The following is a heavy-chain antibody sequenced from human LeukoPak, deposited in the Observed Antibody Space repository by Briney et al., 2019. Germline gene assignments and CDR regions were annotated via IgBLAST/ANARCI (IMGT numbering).Heavy chain of an antibody. Sequence: ASVKVSCKASGGTFSSYTITWVRQAPGQGLEWMGGITPIFGTANYAQKFQGRVTITADESTSTAYMELSSVRSKDTAVYYCARVNCGGDCYSDRGAFDIWGQGTMVTVSS. V-gene: IGHV1-69*13. CDR3: ARVNCGGDCYSDRGAFDI. D-gene: IGHD2-21*02. J-gene: IGHJ3*02. CDR1: GGTFSSYT. CDR2: ITPIFGTA.